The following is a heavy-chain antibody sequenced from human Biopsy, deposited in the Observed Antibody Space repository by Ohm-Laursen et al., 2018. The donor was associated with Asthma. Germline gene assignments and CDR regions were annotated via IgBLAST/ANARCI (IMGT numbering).Heavy chain of an antibody. CDR1: GISFRNYG. CDR3: ATDRGALAVLLGFRFQH. CDR2: LSSDGANE. Sequence: RSLRLSCAASGISFRNYGMHWVRQAPGKGLEWVALLSSDGANEYYADSVKGRFTISRDNSKNTLYLQMSSLRAEDTAVYYCATDRGALAVLLGFRFQHWGQGSLVSVSS. V-gene: IGHV3-30*03. J-gene: IGHJ1*01. D-gene: IGHD4/OR15-4a*01.